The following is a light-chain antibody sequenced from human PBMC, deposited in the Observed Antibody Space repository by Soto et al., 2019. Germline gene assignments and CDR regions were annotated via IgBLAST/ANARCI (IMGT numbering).Light chain of an antibody. V-gene: IGLV2-14*01. J-gene: IGLJ1*01. CDR1: SSDIGVYNY. CDR3: TSFTTTNFYV. Sequence: QSALTQPSSVSGSPGQSIIISCTGTSSDIGVYNYVSWYQYHPGKAPKLLIYEITNRPSGVSSRFSGSKSGNTASLTISGLQAEDEAEYYCTSFTTTNFYVFGTGTMV. CDR2: EIT.